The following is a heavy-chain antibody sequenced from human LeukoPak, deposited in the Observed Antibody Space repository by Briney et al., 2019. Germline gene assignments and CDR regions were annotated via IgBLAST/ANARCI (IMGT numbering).Heavy chain of an antibody. D-gene: IGHD6-19*01. Sequence: ASVKVSCKASGYTFTSYDINWVRQATGQGLEWMGWMNPNSGKTGYAQKFQGRVTMTRNTSISTAYMELSRLRSEDTAVYYCARTPIAVAGYFDYWGQGTLVTVSS. CDR2: MNPNSGKT. CDR3: ARTPIAVAGYFDY. CDR1: GYTFTSYD. J-gene: IGHJ4*02. V-gene: IGHV1-8*01.